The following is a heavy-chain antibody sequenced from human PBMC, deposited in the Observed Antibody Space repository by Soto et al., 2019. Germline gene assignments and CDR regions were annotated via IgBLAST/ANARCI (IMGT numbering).Heavy chain of an antibody. Sequence: SETLSLTRSVSGGSISSDYWSWIRHPAGKGLEWIGRIYTRGSTNYKPSLNSRVTMSVDTSKNQFSLKLSSVTAADTAVYYGARSLRGSATLFDPWGQATLLPISS. J-gene: IGHJ5*02. CDR1: GGSISSDY. V-gene: IGHV4-4*07. D-gene: IGHD3-10*01. CDR2: IYTRGST. CDR3: ARSLRGSATLFDP.